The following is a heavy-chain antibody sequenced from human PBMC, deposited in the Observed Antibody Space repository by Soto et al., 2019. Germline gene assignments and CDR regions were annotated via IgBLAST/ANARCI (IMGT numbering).Heavy chain of an antibody. Sequence: ASVKVSCKASGGTFSSYAISWVRQAPGQGLEWMGGIIPIFGTANYAQKFQGRVTITADESTSTAYMELSSLRSEDTAVYYCVTVAGTPNIYGMDVWGQGTTVTVSS. CDR1: GGTFSSYA. CDR3: VTVAGTPNIYGMDV. J-gene: IGHJ6*02. CDR2: IIPIFGTA. V-gene: IGHV1-69*13. D-gene: IGHD6-19*01.